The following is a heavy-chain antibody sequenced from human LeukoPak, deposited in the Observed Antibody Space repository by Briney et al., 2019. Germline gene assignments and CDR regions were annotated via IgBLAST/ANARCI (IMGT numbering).Heavy chain of an antibody. J-gene: IGHJ4*02. V-gene: IGHV3-49*04. CDR2: IRSKAYGGTT. CDR3: TRVQIKVYYYDSSGYYRLPDY. D-gene: IGHD3-22*01. Sequence: GGSLRLSCTASGFTFCDYAMSWVREAPGEGLEWVGFIRSKAYGGTTEYAASEKGRFTISRDDSKSIAYLQMNRLKTEDTVVYYCTRVQIKVYYYDSSGYYRLPDYWGQGTLVTVSS. CDR1: GFTFCDYA.